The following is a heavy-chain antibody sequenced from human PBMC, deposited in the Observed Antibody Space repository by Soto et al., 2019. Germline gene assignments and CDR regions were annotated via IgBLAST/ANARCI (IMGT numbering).Heavy chain of an antibody. CDR2: IYYSGST. D-gene: IGHD5-12*01. Sequence: SETLSLTCTVSGGSISSYYWSWIRQPPGKGLEWIGYIYYSGSTNYNPSLKSRVTISVDTSKNQFSLKLSSVTAADTAVYYCARRYSGYEYYFDYWGQGTLVTVSS. V-gene: IGHV4-59*01. CDR3: ARRYSGYEYYFDY. J-gene: IGHJ4*02. CDR1: GGSISSYY.